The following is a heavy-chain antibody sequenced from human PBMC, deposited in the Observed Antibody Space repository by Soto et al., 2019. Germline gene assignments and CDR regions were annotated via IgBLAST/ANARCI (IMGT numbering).Heavy chain of an antibody. Sequence: QVQLVESGGGVVQPGRSLRLSCAASGFTFSSYGMHWVRQAPGKGLEWVAVIWYDGSKKYYADSVKGRFTISRDNSKNTLYLQMHSLRAEDTAVYYWARGYDSSGYPRYYFDYWGQGTLVTVSS. D-gene: IGHD3-22*01. V-gene: IGHV3-33*01. CDR2: IWYDGSKK. J-gene: IGHJ4*02. CDR3: ARGYDSSGYPRYYFDY. CDR1: GFTFSSYG.